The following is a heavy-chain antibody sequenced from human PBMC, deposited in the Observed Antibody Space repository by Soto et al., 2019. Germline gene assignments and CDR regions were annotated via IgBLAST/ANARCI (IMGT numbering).Heavy chain of an antibody. D-gene: IGHD2-15*01. Sequence: SETLSLTCAVYGGSFSGYYWSGIRQPPGKGLEWIGEINHSGSTNYNPSLKSRVTISVDTSKNQFSLKLSSVTAADTAVYYCARAALYCSGGSWYRWFDPWGQGTLVTVSS. CDR3: ARAALYCSGGSWYRWFDP. CDR2: INHSGST. V-gene: IGHV4-34*01. CDR1: GGSFSGYY. J-gene: IGHJ5*02.